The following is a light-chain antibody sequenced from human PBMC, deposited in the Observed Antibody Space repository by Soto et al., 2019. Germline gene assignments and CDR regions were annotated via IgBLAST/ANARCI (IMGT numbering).Light chain of an antibody. V-gene: IGKV3-20*01. J-gene: IGKJ5*01. CDR1: QSVSSSY. CDR2: GAS. Sequence: EIVLTQSPGTLSLSPGERATLSCRASQSVSSSYLAWHQQKPGPAPRLLIYGASSRATGIPDRFSGSGSGTDFTLTISRLEPEDFAVYYCQQYGSSPPRITFGQGTRLEIK. CDR3: QQYGSSPPRIT.